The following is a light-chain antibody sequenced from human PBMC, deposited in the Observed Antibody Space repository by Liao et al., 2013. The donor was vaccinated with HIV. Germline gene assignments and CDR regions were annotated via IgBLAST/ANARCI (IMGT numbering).Light chain of an antibody. CDR2: QNT. J-gene: IGLJ3*02. CDR1: TLGDKY. CDR3: QAWDSSTGV. Sequence: SYELTQPPSVSVSPGQTASITCSGRTLGDKYVCWYQQRPGQSPVLVMYQNTKRPSGIPERFSGSNSGNTATLTISGTQAMDEADYYCQAWDSSTGVFGGGTKLTVL. V-gene: IGLV3-1*01.